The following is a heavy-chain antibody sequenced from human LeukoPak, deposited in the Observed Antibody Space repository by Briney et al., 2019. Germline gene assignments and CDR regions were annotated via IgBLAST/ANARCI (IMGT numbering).Heavy chain of an antibody. V-gene: IGHV3-23*01. D-gene: IGHD1-20*01. J-gene: IGHJ4*02. CDR1: GFTFRSYA. CDR2: ISGSGGST. Sequence: GGSLRLSCGASGFTFRSYAMSWVRQARGKGLEWVSAISGSGGSTYYADSVKGRFTISRDNSKNTLYLQMNSLRAEDAAVYYCAKGLTVDYWGQGTLVTVSS. CDR3: AKGLTVDY.